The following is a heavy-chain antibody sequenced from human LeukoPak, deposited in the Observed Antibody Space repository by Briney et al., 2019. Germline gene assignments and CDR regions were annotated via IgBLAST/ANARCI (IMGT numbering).Heavy chain of an antibody. D-gene: IGHD3-22*01. CDR2: IKQDGSEK. CDR1: GFTFSSYW. V-gene: IGHV3-7*01. CDR3: ARDSPYYYDSSGYYYFDY. J-gene: IGHJ4*02. Sequence: GSLRLSCAASGFTFSSYWMSWFRQAPGKGLEWVANIKQDGSEKYYVDSVKGRFAISRDNAKNSLYLQMNSLRAEDTAVYYCARDSPYYYDSSGYYYFDYWGQGTLVTVSS.